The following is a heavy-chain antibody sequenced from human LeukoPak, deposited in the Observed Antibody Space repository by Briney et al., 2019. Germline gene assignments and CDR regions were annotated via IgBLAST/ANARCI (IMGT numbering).Heavy chain of an antibody. V-gene: IGHV3-30-3*01. CDR1: GFTFSSYS. CDR3: ARGGDFGVPAPLGIDAFDF. J-gene: IGHJ3*01. CDR2: ISYDGSNK. Sequence: GGSLRLSCAASGFTFSSYSMHWVRQAPGKGLEWVAVISYDGSNKYYADSVKGRFTISRDNSKNTLYLQMNSLRAEDTAVYYCARGGDFGVPAPLGIDAFDFWGQGTMVTVSS. D-gene: IGHD2-2*01.